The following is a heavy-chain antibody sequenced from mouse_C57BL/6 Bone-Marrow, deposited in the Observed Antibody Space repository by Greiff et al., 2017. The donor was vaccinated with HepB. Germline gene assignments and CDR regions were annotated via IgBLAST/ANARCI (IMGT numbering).Heavy chain of an antibody. J-gene: IGHJ4*01. CDR3: ARPVYYYAMDY. CDR1: GFTFTDYY. V-gene: IGHV7-3*01. CDR2: IRNKANGYTT. Sequence: EVQVVESGGGLVQPGGSLSLSCAASGFTFTDYYMSWVRQPPGKALEWLGFIRNKANGYTTEYSASVKGRFTISRDNSQSILYLQMNALRAEDSATYYCARPVYYYAMDYWGQGTSVTVSS.